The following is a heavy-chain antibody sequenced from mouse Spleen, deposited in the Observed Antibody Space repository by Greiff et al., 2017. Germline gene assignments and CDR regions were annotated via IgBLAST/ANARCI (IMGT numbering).Heavy chain of an antibody. V-gene: IGHV1-82*01. J-gene: IGHJ3*01. Sequence: QVQLQQSGPELVKPGASVKISCKASGYAFSSSWMNWVKQRPGKGLEWIGRIYPGDGDTNYNGKFKGKATLTADKSSSTAYMQLSSLTSEDSAVYFCAGLYYGNLFAYWGQGTLVTVSA. CDR1: GYAFSSSW. D-gene: IGHD2-1*01. CDR3: AGLYYGNLFAY. CDR2: IYPGDGDT.